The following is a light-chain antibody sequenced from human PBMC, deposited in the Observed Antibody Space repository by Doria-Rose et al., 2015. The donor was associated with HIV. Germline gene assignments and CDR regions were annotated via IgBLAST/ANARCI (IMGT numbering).Light chain of an antibody. V-gene: IGLV1-40*01. CDR3: QSYDSRLSVYV. Sequence: QSVVTQPPSVSGAPGQRVATSCTGSSSSIGAGFDVNWYQQFPGTAPKLLIHGNTNRPSGVPDRFSGSKSGTSASLAISGLRAEDEADYYCQSYDSRLSVYVFGTGTKVTVL. J-gene: IGLJ1*01. CDR1: SSSIGAGFD. CDR2: GNT.